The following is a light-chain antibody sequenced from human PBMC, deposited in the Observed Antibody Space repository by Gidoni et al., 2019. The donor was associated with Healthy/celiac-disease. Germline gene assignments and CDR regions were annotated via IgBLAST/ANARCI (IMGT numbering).Light chain of an antibody. CDR1: QSVSSSY. CDR3: QQYGSSPRT. J-gene: IGKJ2*01. Sequence: EIVLTQSPGTLSLSPGESATLSCRASQSVSSSYLAWYQQKPGQAPRLLIYGASSRATGIPDRFSGSGSGTDFTLTISILEPEDFAVYYCQQYGSSPRTFGQGTKLEIK. CDR2: GAS. V-gene: IGKV3-20*01.